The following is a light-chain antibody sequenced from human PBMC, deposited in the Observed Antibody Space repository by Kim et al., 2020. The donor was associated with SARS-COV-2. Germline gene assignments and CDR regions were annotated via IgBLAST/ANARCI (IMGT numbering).Light chain of an antibody. V-gene: IGLV3-21*04. CDR1: NIGSKR. CDR2: YDS. J-gene: IGLJ3*02. CDR3: QVWDSSSDHRV. Sequence: APGKTARITWGGNNIGSKRVRWYQQKPGQAPVLVIYYDSDRPSGIPERFSGSNSGNTATLTISRVEAGDEADYYCQVWDSSSDHRVFGGGTQLTVL.